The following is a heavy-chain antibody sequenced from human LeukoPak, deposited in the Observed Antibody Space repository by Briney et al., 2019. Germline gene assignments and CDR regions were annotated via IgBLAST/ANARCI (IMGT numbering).Heavy chain of an antibody. CDR1: GGSISSYY. CDR2: IYYSGST. Sequence: PSETLSLTCTVSGGSISSYYWSWLRQPPGKGLEWIGYIYYSGSTNYNPSLKSRVTISADTSKNQFSLKLSSVTAADTAVYYCARGAVLDWGQGTLVTVSS. D-gene: IGHD2/OR15-2a*01. CDR3: ARGAVLD. J-gene: IGHJ4*02. V-gene: IGHV4-59*01.